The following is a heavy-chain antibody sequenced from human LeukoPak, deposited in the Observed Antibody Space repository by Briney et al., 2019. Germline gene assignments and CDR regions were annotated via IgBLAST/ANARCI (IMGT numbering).Heavy chain of an antibody. CDR1: GYSMSSGYY. Sequence: SETLSLTCTVSGYSMSSGYYWGWIRQPPGKGLEWIGSIFHSGKTYYNPSLKSRVTISVDASKNQFSLKVNSVTAADTAIYYCARVGYNWNLWFDTWGQGTKVTVSS. V-gene: IGHV4-38-2*02. CDR3: ARVGYNWNLWFDT. D-gene: IGHD1-7*01. CDR2: IFHSGKT. J-gene: IGHJ3*02.